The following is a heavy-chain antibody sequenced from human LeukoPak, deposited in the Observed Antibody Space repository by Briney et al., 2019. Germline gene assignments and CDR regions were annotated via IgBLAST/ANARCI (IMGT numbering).Heavy chain of an antibody. CDR2: IKSKTDGGTT. J-gene: IGHJ6*02. Sequence: GGSLRLSCAASGFSFSNAWMSWVRQAPGKGLEWVGRIKSKTDGGTTDYAAPVKGRFTISRDDSKNTLYLQMNSLKTEDTAVYYCTTSRDGYNGFYYGMDVWGQGTTVTVSS. CDR3: TTSRDGYNGFYYGMDV. CDR1: GFSFSNAW. D-gene: IGHD5-24*01. V-gene: IGHV3-15*01.